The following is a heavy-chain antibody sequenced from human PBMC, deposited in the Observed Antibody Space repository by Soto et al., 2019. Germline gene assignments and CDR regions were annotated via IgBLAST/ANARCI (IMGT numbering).Heavy chain of an antibody. CDR3: ARTDLSITIFGVVITNYFDY. CDR2: IKQDGSEK. V-gene: IGHV3-7*03. D-gene: IGHD3-3*01. CDR1: GFTFSSYW. Sequence: LRLSCAASGFTFSSYWMSWVRQAPGKGLEWVANIKQDGSEKYYVDSVKGRFTISRDNAKNSLYLQMNSLRAEDTAVYYCARTDLSITIFGVVITNYFDYWGQGTLVTVSS. J-gene: IGHJ4*02.